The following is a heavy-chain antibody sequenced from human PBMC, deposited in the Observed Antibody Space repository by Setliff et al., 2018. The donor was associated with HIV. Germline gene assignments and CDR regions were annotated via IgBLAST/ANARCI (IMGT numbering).Heavy chain of an antibody. J-gene: IGHJ5*02. Sequence: SETLSLTCTVSGYSISSGYYWGWIRQPPGKGLEWIGSIYHNGITYYNPSLKSRVTISVDTSNNHFSLKLSSVTAADTAVYYCARHDCGGDCSINWFDPWGQGTLVTVSS. V-gene: IGHV4-38-2*02. CDR3: ARHDCGGDCSINWFDP. CDR2: IYHNGIT. CDR1: GYSISSGYY. D-gene: IGHD2-21*02.